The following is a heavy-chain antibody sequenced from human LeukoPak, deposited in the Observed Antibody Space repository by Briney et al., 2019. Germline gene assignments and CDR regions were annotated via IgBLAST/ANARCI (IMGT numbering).Heavy chain of an antibody. V-gene: IGHV3-7*05. CDR3: ARWNSGWEFDY. CDR1: AFSFSDYW. D-gene: IGHD6-19*01. Sequence: GGSLRPSCAASAFSFSDYWMTWVRQAPGKGLHWVAHIKQDGSEEYYVDSVKGRFTISRDNAKTSLYLQMNSLRAEDTAVYYCARWNSGWEFDYWGQGTLVSVSS. CDR2: IKQDGSEE. J-gene: IGHJ4*02.